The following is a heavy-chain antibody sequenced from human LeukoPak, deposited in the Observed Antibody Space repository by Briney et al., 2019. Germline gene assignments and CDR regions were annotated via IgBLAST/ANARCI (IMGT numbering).Heavy chain of an antibody. V-gene: IGHV1-18*01. CDR1: GYTFNNNG. Sequence: GASVKVSCKASGYTFNNNGIIWVRQAPGQGLEWMGWISTYNGNTNYIQKLQGRVTVTTDTSTSTVYMELRSLRSDDTAVYYCARGDDAFDFWGQGTMVTVSS. CDR3: ARGDDAFDF. J-gene: IGHJ3*01. CDR2: ISTYNGNT.